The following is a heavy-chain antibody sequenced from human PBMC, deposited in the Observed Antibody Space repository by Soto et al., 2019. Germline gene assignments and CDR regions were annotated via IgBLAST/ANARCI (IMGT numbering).Heavy chain of an antibody. D-gene: IGHD6-6*01. CDR2: IYYSGST. V-gene: IGHV4-39*01. Sequence: ASETLSLTCTVSGGSISSSSYYWGWIRQPPGKGLEWIGSIYYSGSTYYNPSLKSRVTISVDTSKNQFSLKLSSVTAADTAVYYCATTPVWQLERPHYFDYWGQGTLVTVSS. CDR1: GGSISSSSYY. CDR3: ATTPVWQLERPHYFDY. J-gene: IGHJ4*02.